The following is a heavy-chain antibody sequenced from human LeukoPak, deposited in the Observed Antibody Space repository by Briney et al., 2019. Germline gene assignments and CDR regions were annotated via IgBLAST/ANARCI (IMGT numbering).Heavy chain of an antibody. Sequence: TSETLSLTCTVSGYSISSGYYWSWIRQPAGKGLEWIGRIYTSGSTNYNPSLKSRVTMSVDTSKNQFSLKLSSVTAADTAVYYCARDYTAMVAAYYYYYMDVWGKGTTVTVSS. CDR3: ARDYTAMVAAYYYYYMDV. CDR1: GYSISSGYY. J-gene: IGHJ6*03. V-gene: IGHV4-4*07. D-gene: IGHD5-18*01. CDR2: IYTSGST.